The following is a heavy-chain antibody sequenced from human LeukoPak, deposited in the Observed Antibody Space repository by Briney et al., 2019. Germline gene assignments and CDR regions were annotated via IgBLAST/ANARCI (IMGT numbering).Heavy chain of an antibody. Sequence: SETLSLTCTVSGGSISSYYWSWIRQPPGKGLEWIGYIYYSGSTNYNPSLKSRVTISVDTSKNQFSLKLSSVTAADTAVYYCARHGPPRIYGSGRRGAYYYYGMDVWGQGTTVTVSS. CDR2: IYYSGST. CDR1: GGSISSYY. V-gene: IGHV4-59*08. CDR3: ARHGPPRIYGSGRRGAYYYYGMDV. D-gene: IGHD3-10*01. J-gene: IGHJ6*02.